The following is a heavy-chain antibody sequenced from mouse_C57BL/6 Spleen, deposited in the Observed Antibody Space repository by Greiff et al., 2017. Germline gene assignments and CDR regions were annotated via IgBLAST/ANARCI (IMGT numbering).Heavy chain of an antibody. Sequence: EVQVVESGGGLVKPGGSLKLSCAASGFTFSDYGMHWVRQAPEKGLEWVAYISSGSSTIYYADPVKGRFTISRDNAKNTLFPQMTSLRAEDTAMYYCARQVLDAMDYWGQGTSVTVSS. D-gene: IGHD2-14*01. CDR3: ARQVLDAMDY. CDR1: GFTFSDYG. V-gene: IGHV5-17*01. J-gene: IGHJ4*01. CDR2: ISSGSSTI.